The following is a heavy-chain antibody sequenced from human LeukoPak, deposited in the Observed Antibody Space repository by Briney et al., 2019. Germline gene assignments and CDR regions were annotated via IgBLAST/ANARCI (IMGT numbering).Heavy chain of an antibody. CDR3: ARGSEYYYDSSGYTLYYYYYYGMDV. J-gene: IGHJ6*02. CDR2: INHSGST. CDR1: GGSFSGYY. Sequence: SETLSLTCAVYGGSFSGYYWSWIRQPPGKGLEWIGEINHSGSTNYNPSLKSRVTISVDTSKNQFSLKLSSVTAADTAVYYCARGSEYYYDSSGYTLYYYYYYGMDVWGQGTTVTVSS. V-gene: IGHV4-34*01. D-gene: IGHD3-22*01.